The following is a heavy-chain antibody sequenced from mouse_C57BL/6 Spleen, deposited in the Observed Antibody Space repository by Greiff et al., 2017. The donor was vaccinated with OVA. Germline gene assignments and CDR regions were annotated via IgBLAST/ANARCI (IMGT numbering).Heavy chain of an antibody. D-gene: IGHD3-3*01. Sequence: VQLKESGPELVKPGASVKISCKASGYSFTGYYMNWVKQSPEKSLERIGELNPSTGGTTYNQKFKAKATLTVDKSSSTAYMQLKSLTSEDSAVYYCARRGTDYAMDYWGQGTSVTVSS. CDR2: LNPSTGGT. CDR1: GYSFTGYY. V-gene: IGHV1-42*01. CDR3: ARRGTDYAMDY. J-gene: IGHJ4*01.